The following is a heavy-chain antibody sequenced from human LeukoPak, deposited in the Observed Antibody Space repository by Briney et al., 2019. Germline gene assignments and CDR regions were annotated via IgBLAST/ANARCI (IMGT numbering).Heavy chain of an antibody. V-gene: IGHV4-34*01. J-gene: IGHJ1*01. D-gene: IGHD2-2*01. CDR1: GGSFSGYY. CDR2: INHSGST. CDR3: ARGGRWFCSSTSCTEYFQH. Sequence: SETLSLTCAVYGGSFSGYYWSWIRQPPGKGLEWIGEINHSGSTNYNPSLKSRVTISVDTSKNQFSLKLSSVTAADTAVYYCARGGRWFCSSTSCTEYFQHWGQGTLVTASS.